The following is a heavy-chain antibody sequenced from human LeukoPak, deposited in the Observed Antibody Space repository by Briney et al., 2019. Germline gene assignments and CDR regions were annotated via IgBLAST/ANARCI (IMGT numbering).Heavy chain of an antibody. J-gene: IGHJ4*02. CDR1: GFTFSSYS. D-gene: IGHD3-22*01. CDR3: ARDRGTYYYDSSGHDY. CDR2: ISSSSSYI. Sequence: GGSLRLSCAASGFTFSSYSMNWVRQAPGKGLEWVSSISSSSSYIYYADSVKGRFTISRDNAKNSLYLQMNSLRAEDTAVYYCARDRGTYYYDSSGHDYWGQGTLVTVSS. V-gene: IGHV3-21*01.